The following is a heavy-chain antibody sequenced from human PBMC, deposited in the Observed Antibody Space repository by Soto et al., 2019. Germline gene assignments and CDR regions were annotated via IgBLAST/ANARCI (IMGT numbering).Heavy chain of an antibody. Sequence: AQTLRVTWIVSPGSVTNRSYSWGWMRQSPGKGLQPIPSLSYRGVTSCKLSVKSRVTTSVDTSKNQFSLNLNSVTASDTAVYFCVGQRTTVISKAYFDYWGRGAMVTVSS. CDR1: PGSVTNRSYS. CDR3: VGQRTTVISKAYFDY. CDR2: LSYRGVT. J-gene: IGHJ4*02. V-gene: IGHV4-39*01. D-gene: IGHD4-4*01.